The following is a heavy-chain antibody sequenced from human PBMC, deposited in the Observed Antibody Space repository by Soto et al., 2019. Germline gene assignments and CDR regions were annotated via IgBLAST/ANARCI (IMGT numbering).Heavy chain of an antibody. CDR2: INDNGNT. Sequence: SETLSLTCTVSGGSISIYYWSWIRHFPGKGLEWIGYINDNGNTNYNPSLRSRVTISRDTSKNQFSLKLSSVSAADTAIYYCAKYDGTGYYCDYWGQGTLVTVSS. D-gene: IGHD3-22*01. CDR3: AKYDGTGYYCDY. CDR1: GGSISIYY. J-gene: IGHJ4*02. V-gene: IGHV4-59*01.